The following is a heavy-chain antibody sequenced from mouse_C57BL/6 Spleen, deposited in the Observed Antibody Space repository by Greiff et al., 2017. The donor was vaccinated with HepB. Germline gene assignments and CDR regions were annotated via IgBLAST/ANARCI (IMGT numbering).Heavy chain of an antibody. D-gene: IGHD1-1*01. Sequence: VQLQQSGAELVRPGASVTLSCKASGYTFTDYEMHWVKQTPVHGLEWIGAIDPETGGTAYNQKFKGKAILTADKSSSTAYMELLSLTSEDSAVYYCTRLGSSYDYFDSWGQGTTLTVSS. J-gene: IGHJ2*01. CDR2: IDPETGGT. V-gene: IGHV1-15*01. CDR1: GYTFTDYE. CDR3: TRLGSSYDYFDS.